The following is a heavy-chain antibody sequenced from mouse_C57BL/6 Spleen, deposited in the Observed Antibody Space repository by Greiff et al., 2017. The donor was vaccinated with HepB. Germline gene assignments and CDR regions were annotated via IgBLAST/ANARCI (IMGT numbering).Heavy chain of an antibody. V-gene: IGHV1-69*01. J-gene: IGHJ4*01. Sequence: QVQLQQPGAELVMPGASVKLSCKASGYTFTSYWMHWVKQRPGQGLEWIGEIDPSDSYTNYNQKFKGKSTLTVDKSSSTAYMQLSSLTSEDSAVYYCASYGNAMDYWGQGTSVTVSS. D-gene: IGHD1-1*02. CDR2: IDPSDSYT. CDR3: ASYGNAMDY. CDR1: GYTFTSYW.